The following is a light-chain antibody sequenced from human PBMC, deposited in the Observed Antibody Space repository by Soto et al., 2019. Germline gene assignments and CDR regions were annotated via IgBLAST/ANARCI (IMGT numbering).Light chain of an antibody. CDR3: QQRSNWPPA. Sequence: EIVMTQSPATLSVSPGEGATVSCRASQSVSSYLAWYQQKPGQAPRLLIYDASNRATGIPARFSGSGSGTDFTLTISSLEPEDFAVYYCQQRSNWPPAFGQGTRLEIK. V-gene: IGKV3-11*01. CDR2: DAS. CDR1: QSVSSY. J-gene: IGKJ5*01.